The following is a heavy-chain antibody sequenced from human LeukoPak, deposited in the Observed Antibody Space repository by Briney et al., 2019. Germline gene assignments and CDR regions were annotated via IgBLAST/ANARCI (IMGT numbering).Heavy chain of an antibody. V-gene: IGHV3-23*01. CDR3: AKNSAGNCYSHSAY. CDR1: GFTFSGYA. Sequence: PGGSLRLSCAASGFTFSGYAMSWVRQAPGKGLEWVSCIYGSGDTTYYADAVKGRFTISRDNSKDTLYLQMNSLRAEDTAIYYCAKNSAGNCYSHSAYWGQGTLVTVSS. D-gene: IGHD2-15*01. J-gene: IGHJ4*02. CDR2: IYGSGDTT.